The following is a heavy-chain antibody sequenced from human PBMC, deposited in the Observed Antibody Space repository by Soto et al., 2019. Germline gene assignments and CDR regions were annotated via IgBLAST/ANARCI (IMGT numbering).Heavy chain of an antibody. V-gene: IGHV3-21*01. D-gene: IGHD3-22*01. CDR2: ISSSSYI. Sequence: GGSLRLSCVASGLTINTYSMMWVRQAPGKGLEWVSSISSSSYIYYADSVKGRFTISRDNAKNSLYLQMNSLRAEDTAVYYCARDLYYYASSGFNYWGQGTLVTVSS. CDR1: GLTINTYS. J-gene: IGHJ4*02. CDR3: ARDLYYYASSGFNY.